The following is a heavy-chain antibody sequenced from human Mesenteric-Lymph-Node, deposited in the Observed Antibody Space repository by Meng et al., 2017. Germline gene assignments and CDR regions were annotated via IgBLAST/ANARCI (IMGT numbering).Heavy chain of an antibody. Sequence: GGSLRLSCAASGFTFSSYEMNWVRQAPGKGLEWVSVIYSGGSTYYADSVKGRFTISRDNSKNTLYLQMNSLRAEDTAVYYCARDYYGGDRIYYYYGMDVWGQGTPVTVSS. J-gene: IGHJ6*02. D-gene: IGHD2-21*02. CDR3: ARDYYGGDRIYYYYGMDV. CDR2: IYSGGST. CDR1: GFTFSSYE. V-gene: IGHV3-66*02.